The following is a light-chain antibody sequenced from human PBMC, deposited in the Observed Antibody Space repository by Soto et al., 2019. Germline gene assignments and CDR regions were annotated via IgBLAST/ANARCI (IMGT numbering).Light chain of an antibody. Sequence: QSVLTQPPSVSGAPGQRVTISCTGSTSNIGAGYDVHWYQQLPGRAPKLLIYNNNNRPSGVPDRFSGSKSGTSASLAITGLQAEDEADYYCQSYDSSLSGVFFAGGTKLTVL. CDR3: QSYDSSLSGVF. CDR2: NNN. V-gene: IGLV1-40*01. J-gene: IGLJ2*01. CDR1: TSNIGAGYD.